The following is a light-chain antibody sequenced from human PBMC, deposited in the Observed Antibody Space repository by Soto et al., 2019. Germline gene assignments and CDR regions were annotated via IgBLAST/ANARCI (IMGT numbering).Light chain of an antibody. Sequence: DIQMTQSPYSLSASVGDRVTITCQSIPDISNYLNWYQQKPGKAPQLLIYDASNLETGVQSRFSGSGSGTDFTFTISSLQPEDIATYYCQQYDNRPVTFGQGTKLEIK. V-gene: IGKV1-33*01. CDR3: QQYDNRPVT. CDR1: PDISNY. J-gene: IGKJ2*01. CDR2: DAS.